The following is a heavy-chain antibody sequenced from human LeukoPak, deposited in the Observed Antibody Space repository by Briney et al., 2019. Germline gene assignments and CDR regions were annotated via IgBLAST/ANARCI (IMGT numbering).Heavy chain of an antibody. CDR1: GFTFSSYA. J-gene: IGHJ4*02. CDR3: ARVRGCSGGSCYYFDY. Sequence: GGSLRLSCAASGFTFSSYAMHWVRQAPGKGLEWVAVISYDGSNKYYADSVKGRFTISRDNSKNTLYLQMNSLRAEDTAVYYCARVRGCSGGSCYYFDYWGQGTLVTVS. V-gene: IGHV3-30-3*01. D-gene: IGHD2-15*01. CDR2: ISYDGSNK.